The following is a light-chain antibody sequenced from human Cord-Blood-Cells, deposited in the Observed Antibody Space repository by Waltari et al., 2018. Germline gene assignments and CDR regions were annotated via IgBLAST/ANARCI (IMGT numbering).Light chain of an antibody. CDR1: SSDVGGYNY. CDR3: SSYTSSSTHVV. V-gene: IGLV2-14*01. J-gene: IGLJ2*01. CDR2: EVS. Sequence: QSALTQPASVSGSPGQSITISCTGTSSDVGGYNYVYWYQQHPGKAPKLMIYEVSNRPSGVSNRFSGSESGNTASLTISGLQAEDEADYYCSSYTSSSTHVVFGGGTKLTVL.